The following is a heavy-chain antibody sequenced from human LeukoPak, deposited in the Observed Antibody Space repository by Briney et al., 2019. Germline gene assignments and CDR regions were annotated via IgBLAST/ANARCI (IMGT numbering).Heavy chain of an antibody. CDR1: GLTFYNYA. Sequence: GGSLRLSCAASGLTFYNYAMSWVRQAPGKGLEWVSSISSSSSYIYYADSVKGRFTISRDNAKNSLYLQMNSLRAEDTAVYYCAREGSGDWFDPWAREPWSPSPQ. D-gene: IGHD2-15*01. V-gene: IGHV3-21*01. J-gene: IGHJ5*02. CDR2: ISSSSSYI. CDR3: AREGSGDWFDP.